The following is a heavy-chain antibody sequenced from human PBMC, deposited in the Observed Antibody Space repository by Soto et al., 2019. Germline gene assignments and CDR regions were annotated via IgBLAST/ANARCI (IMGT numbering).Heavy chain of an antibody. V-gene: IGHV1-8*01. CDR3: ARERKFDFWRKGLDV. J-gene: IGHJ6*02. CDR1: GYTFTTYD. Sequence: ASVKVSCKASGYTFTTYDINWVRQAPGQGLEWLGWMDPNSGSTGYAQNFQGRITMTRNISRNTAHMELSSLQPEDTAVYYCARERKFDFWRKGLDVWGQGTTVTVSS. D-gene: IGHD3-3*01. CDR2: MDPNSGST.